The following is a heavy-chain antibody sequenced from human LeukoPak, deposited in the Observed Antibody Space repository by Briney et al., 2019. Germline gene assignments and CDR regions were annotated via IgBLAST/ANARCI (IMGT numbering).Heavy chain of an antibody. Sequence: PGGSLRLSCAASGFIFSDSAIQWVRQASGKGLEWVGRIRSKGNNYATAYAASVKGRFTISRDDSNNTAYLQMNSLKTEDTAVYYCTSGIPDYWGQGTLVTVSS. D-gene: IGHD1-26*01. CDR1: GFIFSDSA. V-gene: IGHV3-73*01. CDR3: TSGIPDY. J-gene: IGHJ4*02. CDR2: IRSKGNNYAT.